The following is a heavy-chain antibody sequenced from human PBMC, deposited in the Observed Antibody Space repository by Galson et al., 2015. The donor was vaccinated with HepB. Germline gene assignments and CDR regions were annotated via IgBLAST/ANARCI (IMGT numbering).Heavy chain of an antibody. CDR3: ARSVLLWSGYYTGISFDY. CDR2: IYPGDSDT. D-gene: IGHD3-3*01. Sequence: QSGAEVKKPGESLKISCKGSGYSFTSYWIGWVRQMPGKGLEWMGIIYPGDSDTRYSPSFQGQVTISADKSISTAYLQWSSLKASDTAMYYCARSVLLWSGYYTGISFDYWGQGTLVTVSS. J-gene: IGHJ4*02. V-gene: IGHV5-51*03. CDR1: GYSFTSYW.